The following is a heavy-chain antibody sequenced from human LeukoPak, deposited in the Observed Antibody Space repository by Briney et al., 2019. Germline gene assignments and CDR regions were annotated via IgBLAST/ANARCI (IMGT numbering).Heavy chain of an antibody. CDR1: GFPFSSNW. J-gene: IGHJ4*02. D-gene: IGHD6-13*01. CDR2: INSDGSSP. Sequence: GGSLRLSCAASGFPFSSNWMHWVRQAPGKGLVWVSRINSDGSSPHYADSVKGRFTISRDNAKNTLYLEMNSLRAEDTAMYFCAKALRARSSPDYWGQGTLVTVSS. V-gene: IGHV3-74*01. CDR3: AKALRARSSPDY.